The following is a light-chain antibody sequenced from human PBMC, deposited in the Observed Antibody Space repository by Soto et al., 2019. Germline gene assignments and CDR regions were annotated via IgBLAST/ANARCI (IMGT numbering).Light chain of an antibody. CDR1: QSVTTT. CDR3: QQYHNWPIT. V-gene: IGKV3-15*01. J-gene: IGKJ5*01. Sequence: EIVMTQSPASLSVSPGERVTLSCRASQSVTTTLAWYQHKPGQAPRLLFSGASSGATGIPARFSASGSGTEFTLTISSLQSEDFAVYYCQQYHNWPITFGQGTRLEI. CDR2: GAS.